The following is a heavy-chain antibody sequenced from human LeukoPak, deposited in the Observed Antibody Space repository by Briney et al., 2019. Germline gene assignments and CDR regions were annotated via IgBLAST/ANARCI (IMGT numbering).Heavy chain of an antibody. CDR3: ARDWNYYDSSGYYPTFDY. Sequence: GGSLRLSCAASGFTFSSYWMSWVRQAPGKGLEWVANIKQDGSEKYYVDSVKGRFTISRDNAKNSLYLQMNSLGAEDTAVYYCARDWNYYDSSGYYPTFDYWGQGTLVTVSS. V-gene: IGHV3-7*05. CDR2: IKQDGSEK. CDR1: GFTFSSYW. J-gene: IGHJ4*02. D-gene: IGHD3-22*01.